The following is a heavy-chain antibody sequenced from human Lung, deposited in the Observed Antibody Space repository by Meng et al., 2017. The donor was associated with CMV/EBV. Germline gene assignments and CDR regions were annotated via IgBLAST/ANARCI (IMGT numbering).Heavy chain of an antibody. D-gene: IGHD2-8*01. CDR3: ARSDAPGLDY. V-gene: IGHV1-18*01. Sequence: QGQVVQSGAEVKEPGASVKVSCNASGYTFASYGLSWVRQAPGQGLEWMGWISGYNGNTKYAERLQGRVTMTADTSTSTAYMELRDLRSDDAAVYYCARSDAPGLDYWGQGTLVTVSS. CDR2: ISGYNGNT. CDR1: GYTFASYG. J-gene: IGHJ4*02.